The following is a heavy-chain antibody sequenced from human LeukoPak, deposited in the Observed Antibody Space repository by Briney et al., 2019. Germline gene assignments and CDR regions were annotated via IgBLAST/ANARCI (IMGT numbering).Heavy chain of an antibody. CDR1: GYTFTSYY. CDR2: INPSGGST. D-gene: IGHD3-10*01. Sequence: ASVRVSCKASGYTFTSYYMHWVRQAPGQGLEWMGIINPSGGSTSYAQKFQGRVTMTRDTSTSTVYMELSSLRSEDTAVYYCARGPGITMVRGVIIVPAKNWFDPWGQGTLVTVSS. V-gene: IGHV1-46*01. CDR3: ARGPGITMVRGVIIVPAKNWFDP. J-gene: IGHJ5*02.